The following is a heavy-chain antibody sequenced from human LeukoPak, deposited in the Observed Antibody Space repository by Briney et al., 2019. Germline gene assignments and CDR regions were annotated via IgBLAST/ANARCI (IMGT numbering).Heavy chain of an antibody. CDR1: GGSISSGVYS. CDR2: IYTSGST. J-gene: IGHJ4*02. D-gene: IGHD3-10*01. CDR3: IYYYGSGSSALDY. V-gene: IGHV4-61*02. Sequence: SETLSLTCAVSGGSISSGVYSWSWIRQPAGKGLEWIGRIYTSGSTNYNPSLKSRVTMSVDTSKNQFSLKLSSVTAADTAVYYCIYYYGSGSSALDYWGQGTLVTVSS.